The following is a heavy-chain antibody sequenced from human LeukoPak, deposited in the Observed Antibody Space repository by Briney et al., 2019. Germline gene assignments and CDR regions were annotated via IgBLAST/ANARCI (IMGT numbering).Heavy chain of an antibody. Sequence: GGSLTLSCAASGFTFSSYSMNWVRHAPGKGLEWVSSISSSGSYIYYADSVKGRFTISRDNAKNSLYLQMNSLRAEDTAVYYCARDLLGYCSGGSCFWGQGTLVTVSS. J-gene: IGHJ4*02. D-gene: IGHD2-15*01. CDR2: ISSSGSYI. CDR3: ARDLLGYCSGGSCF. CDR1: GFTFSSYS. V-gene: IGHV3-21*01.